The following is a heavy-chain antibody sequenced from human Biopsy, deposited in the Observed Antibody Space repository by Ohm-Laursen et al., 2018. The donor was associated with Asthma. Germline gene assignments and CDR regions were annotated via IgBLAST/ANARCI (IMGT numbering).Heavy chain of an antibody. V-gene: IGHV3-74*01. J-gene: IGHJ6*02. D-gene: IGHD3-3*01. Sequence: SLRLSCAASGFTFSTFWMHWFRQAPGKGLVWVSGIRSDGSSTHYADSVKGRFTISRDNSKNTLYLQMNSLRAEDTAVYYCAKWDTYYDFWSGYYTRYNYYYYGMDVWGQGTTVTVSS. CDR3: AKWDTYYDFWSGYYTRYNYYYYGMDV. CDR2: IRSDGSST. CDR1: GFTFSTFW.